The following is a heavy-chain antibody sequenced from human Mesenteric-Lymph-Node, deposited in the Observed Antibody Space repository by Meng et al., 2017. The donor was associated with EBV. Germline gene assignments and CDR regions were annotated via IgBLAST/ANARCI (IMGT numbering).Heavy chain of an antibody. CDR3: ARTYYYDSSGYAPFDY. D-gene: IGHD3-22*01. Sequence: RLQLQESGPGRVKPSEPLSLPCIVSGGSVSSSSYYWGWIRQPPGKGLEWIGSIYYSGSIYYNPSLKSRDTISVDTSKNQFSLKLSSVTAADTTVYYCARTYYYDSSGYAPFDYWGQGTLVTVSS. CDR1: GGSVSSSSYY. V-gene: IGHV4-39*06. J-gene: IGHJ4*02. CDR2: IYYSGSI.